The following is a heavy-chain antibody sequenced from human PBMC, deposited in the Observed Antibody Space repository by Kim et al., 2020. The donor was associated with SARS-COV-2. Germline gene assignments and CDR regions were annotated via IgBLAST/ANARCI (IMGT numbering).Heavy chain of an antibody. CDR2: ISSSSSTI. CDR3: ASVQAGVGAVAHLDY. J-gene: IGHJ4*02. V-gene: IGHV3-48*04. Sequence: GGSLRLSCAASGFTFSSYSMNWVRQAPGKGLEWVSYISSSSSTIYYADSVKGRFTISRDNAKNSLYLQMNSLRAEDTAVYYCASVQAGVGAVAHLDYWGQGTLVTVSS. D-gene: IGHD6-19*01. CDR1: GFTFSSYS.